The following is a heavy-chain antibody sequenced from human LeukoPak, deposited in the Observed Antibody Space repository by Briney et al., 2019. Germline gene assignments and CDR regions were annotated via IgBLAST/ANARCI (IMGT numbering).Heavy chain of an antibody. J-gene: IGHJ4*02. V-gene: IGHV4-39*07. CDR3: ARKLVRGDYFDY. CDR2: IYYSGST. CDR1: GGSISSISYY. D-gene: IGHD6-6*01. Sequence: SETLSLTCTVSGGSISSISYYWGWLRQPPGKGLEWIGSIYYSGSTYYNPSLKSRVTISVETSKNQFSLKPRPVTAAASAVYYRARKLVRGDYFDYWGQGTLVTAAS.